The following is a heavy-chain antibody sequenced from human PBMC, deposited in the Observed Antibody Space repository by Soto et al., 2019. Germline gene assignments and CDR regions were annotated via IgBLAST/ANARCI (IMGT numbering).Heavy chain of an antibody. Sequence: SVKVSCKASGGTFSSYAISWVRQAPGQGLEWMGGIIPIFGTANYAQKFQGRVTITADESTSTAYMELSSLRSEDTAVYYCARDWGYSSGWFNWFDPWGQGTLVTVSS. CDR2: IIPIFGTA. V-gene: IGHV1-69*13. D-gene: IGHD6-19*01. J-gene: IGHJ5*02. CDR3: ARDWGYSSGWFNWFDP. CDR1: GGTFSSYA.